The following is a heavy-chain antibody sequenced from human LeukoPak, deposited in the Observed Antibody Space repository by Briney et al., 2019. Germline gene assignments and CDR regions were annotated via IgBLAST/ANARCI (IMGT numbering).Heavy chain of an antibody. CDR2: ISWNSGSI. CDR1: GFTFDDYA. CDR3: AKDIGAVADTGAFDI. J-gene: IGHJ3*02. V-gene: IGHV3-9*01. Sequence: PGRSLRLSCAASGFTFDDYAMHWVRQAPGKGLGWVSGISWNSGSIGYADSVKGRFTISRDNAKNSLYLQMNSLRAEDTALYYCAKDIGAVADTGAFDIWGQGTMVTVSS. D-gene: IGHD6-19*01.